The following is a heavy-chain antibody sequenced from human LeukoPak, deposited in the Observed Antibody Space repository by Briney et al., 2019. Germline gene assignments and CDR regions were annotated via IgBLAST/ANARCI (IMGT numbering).Heavy chain of an antibody. D-gene: IGHD3-16*01. CDR3: AKSWGKERWFQH. CDR2: MNPHSGNT. Sequence: ASVKVSCKASGYAFSGHDINWVRQATGQGLEWMGWMNPHSGNTGYAQNFQGRLSMTRNTSISTAYMELSSLRSEDTAVYYCAKSWGKERWFQHWGQGTLVTVSS. CDR1: GYAFSGHD. V-gene: IGHV1-8*01. J-gene: IGHJ1*01.